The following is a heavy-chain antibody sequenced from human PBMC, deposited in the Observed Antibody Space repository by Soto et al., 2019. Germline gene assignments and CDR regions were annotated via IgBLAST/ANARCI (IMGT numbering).Heavy chain of an antibody. CDR2: INWNGGST. V-gene: IGHV3-20*04. Sequence: ESGGGVVRPGGSLRLSCAASGFTFDDYGMSWVRQAPWKGLEWVSGINWNGGSTGYADSVKGRFTIARDNDKNSLYLQMNSLRAEDTALYYCARVSCRYSSGQNSLDPWGQGTLVTVSS. D-gene: IGHD6-19*01. CDR1: GFTFDDYG. J-gene: IGHJ5*02. CDR3: ARVSCRYSSGQNSLDP.